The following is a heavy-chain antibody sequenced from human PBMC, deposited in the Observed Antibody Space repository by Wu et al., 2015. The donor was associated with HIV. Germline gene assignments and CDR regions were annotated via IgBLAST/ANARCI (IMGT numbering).Heavy chain of an antibody. V-gene: IGHV1-69*01. Sequence: QVQVAQSEAEVRKPGASVKVSCKASGGTFSSYAISWVRQAPGQGLEWMGGIIPIFGTANYAQKFQGRVTITTDESTSTAYMELSSLRSEDTAVYYCARSSVVGYCSGGSCYGGMDVWGQGTTVTVSS. D-gene: IGHD2-15*01. CDR1: GGTFSSYA. CDR2: IIPIFGTA. J-gene: IGHJ6*02. CDR3: ARSSVVGYCSGGSCYGGMDV.